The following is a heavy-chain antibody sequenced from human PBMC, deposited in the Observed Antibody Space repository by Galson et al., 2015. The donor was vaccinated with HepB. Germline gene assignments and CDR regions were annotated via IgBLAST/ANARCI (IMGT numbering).Heavy chain of an antibody. CDR3: VRSGDFSGYSSR. J-gene: IGHJ4*02. D-gene: IGHD6-13*01. CDR2: IRSKATNFAA. Sequence: SLRLSCAASGFTFSGSAIHWVRQASGKGPEWIGHIRSKATNFAALYVPLLKGRFTISRDDSKNPAYLHMRSLKTDDTAVYYCVRSGDFSGYSSRWGQGTLVTVSS. CDR1: GFTFSGSA. V-gene: IGHV3-73*01.